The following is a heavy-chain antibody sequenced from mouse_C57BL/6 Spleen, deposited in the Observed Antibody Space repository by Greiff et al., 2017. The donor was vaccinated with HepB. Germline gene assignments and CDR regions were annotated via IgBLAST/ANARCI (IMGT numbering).Heavy chain of an antibody. D-gene: IGHD1-1*01. CDR1: GYTFTDYY. V-gene: IGHV1-26*01. CDR3: ARTGRITTVVVDAMDY. Sequence: EVQLQQSGPELVKPGASVKISCKASGYTFTDYYMNWVKQSHGKSLEWIGDINPNNGGTSYKQKFKGKATLTVDKSSSTAYMELLSLTSGDAAVYYCARTGRITTVVVDAMDYWGQGTSVTVSS. J-gene: IGHJ4*01. CDR2: INPNNGGT.